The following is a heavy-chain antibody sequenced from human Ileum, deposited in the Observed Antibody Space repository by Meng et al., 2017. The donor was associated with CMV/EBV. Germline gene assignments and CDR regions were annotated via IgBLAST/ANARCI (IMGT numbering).Heavy chain of an antibody. CDR3: ATDPGGY. CDR1: GGSFSDYY. D-gene: IGHD1-14*01. V-gene: IGHV4-34*01. Sequence: QGQLQEWGAGLLKPSDTLSLTCAVYGGSFSDYYWSGIRQPPGRGLEWVGEINHSGTTNYNPSLKSRVTISVDTSKNQFSLKLTSVTAADTAVYFCATDPGGYWGQGTLVTVSS. J-gene: IGHJ4*02. CDR2: INHSGTT.